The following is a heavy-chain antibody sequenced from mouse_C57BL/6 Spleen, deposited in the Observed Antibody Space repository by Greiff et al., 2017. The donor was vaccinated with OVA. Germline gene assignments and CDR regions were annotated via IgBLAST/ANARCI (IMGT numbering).Heavy chain of an antibody. CDR3: ARDGDSSGYFDY. CDR2: ISDGGSYT. D-gene: IGHD3-2*01. J-gene: IGHJ2*01. CDR1: GFTFSSYA. V-gene: IGHV5-4*01. Sequence: EVQLVESGGGLVKPGGSLKLSCAASGFTFSSYAMSWVRQTPEKRLEWVATISDGGSYTYYPDNVKGRFTISRDNAKNNLYLQMSHLKSEDTAMYYCARDGDSSGYFDYWGQGTTLTVSS.